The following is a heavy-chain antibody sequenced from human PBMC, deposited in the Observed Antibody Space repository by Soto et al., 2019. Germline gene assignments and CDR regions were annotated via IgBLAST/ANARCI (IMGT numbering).Heavy chain of an antibody. J-gene: IGHJ6*02. CDR3: ARGAVFGVVIGYYYYGMDA. CDR1: GGTFSSYA. Sequence: QVQLVQSGAEVKKPGSSVKVSCKPSGGTFSSYAISWVRQAPGQGLEWMGGIIPIFGTANYAQKFQGRVTITADESTSTAHKELSSLRAEDTAVYYCARGAVFGVVIGYYYYGMDAWGQGTTVTVSS. V-gene: IGHV1-69*01. D-gene: IGHD3-3*01. CDR2: IIPIFGTA.